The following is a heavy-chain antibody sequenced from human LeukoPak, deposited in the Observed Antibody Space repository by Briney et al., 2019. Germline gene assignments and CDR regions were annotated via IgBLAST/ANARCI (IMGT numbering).Heavy chain of an antibody. V-gene: IGHV1-18*01. CDR3: ARDPRAYGDYDF. CDR2: ISAYNGNT. D-gene: IGHD4-17*01. CDR1: GYTFTSYG. Sequence: ASVKVSCKASGYTFTSYGISWVRQAPGQGLEWMGWISAYNGNTNYAQKLQGRVTMTTDTSTSTAYMELRSLRSDDTAVYHCARDPRAYGDYDFWGQGTLVTVSS. J-gene: IGHJ4*02.